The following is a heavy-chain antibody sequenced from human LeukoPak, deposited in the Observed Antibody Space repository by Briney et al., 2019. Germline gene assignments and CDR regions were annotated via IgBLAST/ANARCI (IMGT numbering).Heavy chain of an antibody. V-gene: IGHV3-53*01. CDR2: IYSGGST. Sequence: PGGSLRLSCAASGFTVSSNYMSWVRQAPGKGLEWVSVIYSGGSTYYADSVKGRFTISRDNSKNTLYLQMNSLRAEDTAVYYCARAPPTSIAAAEGDYWGQGTLVTVSS. D-gene: IGHD6-13*01. CDR3: ARAPPTSIAAAEGDY. J-gene: IGHJ4*02. CDR1: GFTVSSNY.